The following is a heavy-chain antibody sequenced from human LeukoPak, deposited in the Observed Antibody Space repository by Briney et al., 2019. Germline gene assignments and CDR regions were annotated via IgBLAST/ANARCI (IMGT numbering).Heavy chain of an antibody. CDR1: GYTFTSYG. CDR3: ARDRGYSGYDPPKDSFDY. CDR2: ISAYNGNT. J-gene: IGHJ4*02. Sequence: ASVKVSCKASGYTFTSYGISWVRQAPGQGLEWMGWISAYNGNTNYAQKLQGRVTMTTDTSTSTAYMELRSLRSDDTAVYYCARDRGYSGYDPPKDSFDYWGQGTLVTVSS. D-gene: IGHD5-12*01. V-gene: IGHV1-18*01.